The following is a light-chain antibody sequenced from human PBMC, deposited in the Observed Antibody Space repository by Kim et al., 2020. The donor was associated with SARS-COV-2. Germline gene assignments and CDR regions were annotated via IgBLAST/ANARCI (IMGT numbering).Light chain of an antibody. CDR3: QRYHGLWT. J-gene: IGKJ1*01. CDR1: QSIDSW. CDR2: KAS. V-gene: IGKV1-5*03. Sequence: DIQMTQSPSTLSASVGDRITITCRASQSIDSWLAWYQQKPGKAPKLLIYKASSLQSGVPSRFSGSGSGTEWTLTISNLQPDDFATYCCQRYHGLWTFGQGTKVDSK.